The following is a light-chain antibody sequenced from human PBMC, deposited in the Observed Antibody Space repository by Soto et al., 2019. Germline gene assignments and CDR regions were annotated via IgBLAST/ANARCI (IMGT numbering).Light chain of an antibody. CDR1: QSVSSY. CDR3: QQRSNLPPVT. J-gene: IGKJ4*01. V-gene: IGKV3-11*01. Sequence: EIVFTQSPATLSLSPGDRATLSCRTSQSVSSYLAWYQQKPGQAPRLLINDASNRDTGIPSRLSGSGSGKDVTLTISSLEPDDFVIYYCQQRSNLPPVTFGGGTKVEIK. CDR2: DAS.